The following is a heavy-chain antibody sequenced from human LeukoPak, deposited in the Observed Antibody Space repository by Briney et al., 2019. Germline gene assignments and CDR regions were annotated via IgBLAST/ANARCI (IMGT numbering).Heavy chain of an antibody. Sequence: PGGSLRLSCAASGFIFTSYSMNWVRQAPGKGLEWISYISSSSSTIYYADSVRGRFTISRDNAKNSLYLQMNSLRAEDTAVYYCARGFHRYNYDSGAYSVYWGQGTPVTVSS. V-gene: IGHV3-48*01. CDR2: ISSSSSTI. CDR3: ARGFHRYNYDSGAYSVY. CDR1: GFIFTSYS. J-gene: IGHJ4*02. D-gene: IGHD3-22*01.